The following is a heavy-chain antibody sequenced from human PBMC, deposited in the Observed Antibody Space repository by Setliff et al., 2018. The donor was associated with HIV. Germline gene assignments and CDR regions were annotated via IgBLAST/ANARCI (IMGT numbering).Heavy chain of an antibody. CDR2: ISAYNGNT. J-gene: IGHJ6*03. V-gene: IGHV1-18*01. CDR1: GYTITTYG. D-gene: IGHD3-10*01. CDR3: ARGGTRGDYYYYMDV. Sequence: ASVKVSCKASGYTITTYGIIWVRQAPGQGLEWMGWISAYNGNTNYAQKLQGRVTMTTDTSTTKAYMELRSLRSDDTAVYYCARGGTRGDYYYYMDVWGKGTTVTVSS.